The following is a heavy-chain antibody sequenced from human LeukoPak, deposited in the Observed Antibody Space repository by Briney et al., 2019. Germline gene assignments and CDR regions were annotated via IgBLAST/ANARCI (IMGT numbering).Heavy chain of an antibody. CDR2: IYYSGGT. Sequence: SETLSLTCTVSGGSISSGGYYWSWIRQHPGKGLEWIGYIYYSGGTYYNPSLKSRVTISVDTSKNQFSLKLSSVTAADTAVYYCASGYGSGSYYKRPFDYWGQGTLVTVSS. J-gene: IGHJ4*02. CDR3: ASGYGSGSYYKRPFDY. CDR1: GGSISSGGYY. V-gene: IGHV4-31*03. D-gene: IGHD3-10*01.